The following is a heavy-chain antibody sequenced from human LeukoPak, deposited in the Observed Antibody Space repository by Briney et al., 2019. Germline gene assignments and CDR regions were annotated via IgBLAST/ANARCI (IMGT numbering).Heavy chain of an antibody. CDR3: AKGPYGSGGDGTDV. V-gene: IGHV3-66*01. Sequence: GGSLRLSCAASGFTVSSNYMSWVRQAPGKGLEWVLIIYSGGSTYYADSVKGRFTISRDNSKNTLYLQMNSLRVEDTAVYYCAKGPYGSGGDGTDVWGQGTTVTVSS. J-gene: IGHJ6*02. CDR1: GFTVSSNY. D-gene: IGHD3-10*01. CDR2: IYSGGST.